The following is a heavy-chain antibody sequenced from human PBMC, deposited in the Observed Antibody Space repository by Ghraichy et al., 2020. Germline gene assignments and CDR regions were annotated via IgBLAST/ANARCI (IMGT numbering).Heavy chain of an antibody. CDR3: ARVDYEDYYGMDV. D-gene: IGHD4-17*01. J-gene: IGHJ6*02. V-gene: IGHV3-48*03. Sequence: SLNISCAASGFAFSTYEMNWVRQAPGKGLEWVSYISRSGSTTYYADSVKGRFTISRDDAKNSLYLQMNSLRAEDTAVYYCARVDYEDYYGMDVWGQGTTVTVSS. CDR1: GFAFSTYE. CDR2: ISRSGSTT.